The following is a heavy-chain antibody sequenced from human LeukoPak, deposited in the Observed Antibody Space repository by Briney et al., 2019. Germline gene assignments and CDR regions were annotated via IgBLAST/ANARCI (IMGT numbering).Heavy chain of an antibody. CDR1: GYTFTGYY. CDR3: ARDRIEMATMSDYYYYMDV. J-gene: IGHJ6*03. D-gene: IGHD5-24*01. CDR2: INPNSGGT. V-gene: IGHV1-2*02. Sequence: ASVKVSCKASGYTFTGYYMHWVRQAPGQGLEWMGWINPNSGGTNYAQKFQGRVTMTRDTSISTAYMELSRLRSDDTAVYYCARDRIEMATMSDYYYYMDVWGKGTTVTVSS.